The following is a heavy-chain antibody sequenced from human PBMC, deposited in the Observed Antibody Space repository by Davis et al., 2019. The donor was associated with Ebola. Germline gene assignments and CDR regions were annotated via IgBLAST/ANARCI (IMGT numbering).Heavy chain of an antibody. CDR3: ARGRSGYARGILFDY. CDR2: INHSGST. CDR1: GGSISSSSYY. J-gene: IGHJ4*02. D-gene: IGHD5-12*01. V-gene: IGHV4-39*07. Sequence: SETLSLTCTVSGGSISSSSYYWGWIRQPPGKGLEWIGEINHSGSTNYNPSLKSRVTISVDTSKNQFSLKLSSVTAADTAVYYCARGRSGYARGILFDYWGQGTLVTVSS.